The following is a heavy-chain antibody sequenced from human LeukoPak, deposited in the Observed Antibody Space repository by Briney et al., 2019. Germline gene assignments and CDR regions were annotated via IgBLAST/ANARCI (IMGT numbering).Heavy chain of an antibody. Sequence: GASVKVSCKASGYTFTGYYMHWVRQAPGQGLEWMGWINPNSGGTNYAQKFQGRVTMTRDTSTSTAYMELRSLRSDDTAVYYCARDNSVEDTAWWFDPWGQGTLVTVSS. CDR3: ARDNSVEDTAWWFDP. V-gene: IGHV1-2*02. CDR1: GYTFTGYY. D-gene: IGHD4-23*01. CDR2: INPNSGGT. J-gene: IGHJ5*02.